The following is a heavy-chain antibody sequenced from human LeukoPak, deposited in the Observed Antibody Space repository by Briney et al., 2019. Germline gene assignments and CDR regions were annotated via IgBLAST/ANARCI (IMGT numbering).Heavy chain of an antibody. CDR3: ARAKGSYYYGMDV. V-gene: IGHV3-7*01. Sequence: GGSLRLSCAASGFTFSSYWMSWVRQAPGKGLEWVANIKQDGSEKYYVDSVKGRSTISRDNAKNSLYLQMNSLRAEDTAVYYCARAKGSYYYGMDVWGQGTTVTVSS. CDR1: GFTFSSYW. CDR2: IKQDGSEK. J-gene: IGHJ6*02.